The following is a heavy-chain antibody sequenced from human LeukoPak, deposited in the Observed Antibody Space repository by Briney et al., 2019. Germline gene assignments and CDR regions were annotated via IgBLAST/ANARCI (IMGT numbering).Heavy chain of an antibody. CDR3: AKDKHNWGSDY. Sequence: SGGSLRLSCAASGFTFSNYAMSWVRQPLGGGPEWLSGINQNGDKTYYVDSAKGRFTISRDNSKNMLFLQINSLRVEDTAVYYCAKDKHNWGSDYWGQGTLVTVSS. J-gene: IGHJ4*02. V-gene: IGHV3-23*01. CDR1: GFTFSNYA. D-gene: IGHD7-27*01. CDR2: INQNGDKT.